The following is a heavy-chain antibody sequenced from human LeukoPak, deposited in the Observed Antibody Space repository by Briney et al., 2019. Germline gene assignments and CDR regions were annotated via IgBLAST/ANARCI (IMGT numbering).Heavy chain of an antibody. Sequence: PGGSLRLSCAASGFTFRSYGMHWVRQDPGKGQEWVAVISYDGSNKYYADSVKGRFTISRDNSKNTLYLQMNSLRAEDTAVYYCAKTLTDPNAQFDYWGQGTLVTVSS. CDR3: AKTLTDPNAQFDY. CDR2: ISYDGSNK. J-gene: IGHJ4*02. V-gene: IGHV3-30*18. D-gene: IGHD1-1*01. CDR1: GFTFRSYG.